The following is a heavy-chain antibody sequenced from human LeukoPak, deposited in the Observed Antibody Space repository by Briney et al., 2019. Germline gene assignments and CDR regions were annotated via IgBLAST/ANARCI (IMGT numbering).Heavy chain of an antibody. D-gene: IGHD6-6*01. J-gene: IGHJ6*03. CDR2: MNPNSGNT. Sequence: ASVKVSCKASGYTFTSYDINWVRQATGQGLEWMGWMNPNSGNTGYAQKFQGRVTITRNTSISTAYMELSSLRSEDTAVYCCGSSPSRLAAQGYYYYYMDVWGNGTTVTVS. V-gene: IGHV1-8*03. CDR1: GYTFTSYD. CDR3: GSSPSRLAAQGYYYYYMDV.